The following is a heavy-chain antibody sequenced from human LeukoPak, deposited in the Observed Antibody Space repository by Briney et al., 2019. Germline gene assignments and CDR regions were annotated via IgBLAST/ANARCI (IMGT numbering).Heavy chain of an antibody. Sequence: SETLSLTCTVSGGSISSYYWSWIRQPPGKGLEWIGFNSYSGNTNYNPSLKSRVTISVDTSKNHFSLNLNSVTAADTAVYYCARDSYYDPRFDYWGQGILVTVSS. V-gene: IGHV4-59*01. CDR1: GGSISSYY. J-gene: IGHJ4*02. CDR3: ARDSYYDPRFDY. D-gene: IGHD3-22*01. CDR2: NSYSGNT.